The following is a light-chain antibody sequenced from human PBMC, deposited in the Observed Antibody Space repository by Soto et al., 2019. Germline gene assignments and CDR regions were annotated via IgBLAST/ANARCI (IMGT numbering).Light chain of an antibody. J-gene: IGKJ1*01. CDR3: QQYNNWPS. V-gene: IGKV1-5*03. CDR2: EAS. CDR1: ENVNGH. Sequence: IQMTQSPNTLSASVGDSVAVTCRASENVNGHLAWYQQKPGKAPKLLIYEASILESGVPSRFSGSGFGTEFTLTITGLLPEDFVTYYCQQYNNWPSFGQGTKVDIK.